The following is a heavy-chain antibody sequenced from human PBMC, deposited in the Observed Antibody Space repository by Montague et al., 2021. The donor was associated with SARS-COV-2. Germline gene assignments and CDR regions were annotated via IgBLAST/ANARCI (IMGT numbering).Heavy chain of an antibody. D-gene: IGHD4-17*01. Sequence: SMRLSCVASCFTFSSYSMHWVRPAPGKGLEWVAFLSSDGINKYYVDSVKGRFTISRDNSKNTLYLQMNSLRTEDTAVYYCARDLDDDSVDDYGVDYWGQGTLVTVSS. CDR3: ARDLDDDSVDDYGVDY. V-gene: IGHV3-30*04. J-gene: IGHJ4*02. CDR2: LSSDGINK. CDR1: CFTFSSYS.